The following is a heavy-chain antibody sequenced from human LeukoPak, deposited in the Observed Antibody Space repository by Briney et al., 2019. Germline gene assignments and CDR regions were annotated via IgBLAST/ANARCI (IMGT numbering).Heavy chain of an antibody. CDR2: INPNSGGT. V-gene: IGHV1-2*02. CDR3: ARDNADGYNADY. Sequence: ASVKVSCKASGYTFTGYYMHWVRQAPGQGLEWMGWINPNSGGTNYAQKFQGRVTMTRDTSISTAYMELSRLRSDDTAVHYCARDNADGYNADYWGQGTLVTVSS. D-gene: IGHD5-24*01. CDR1: GYTFTGYY. J-gene: IGHJ4*02.